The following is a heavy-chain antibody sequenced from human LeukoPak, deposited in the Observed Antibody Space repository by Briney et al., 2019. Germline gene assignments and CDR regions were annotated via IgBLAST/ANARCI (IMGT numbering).Heavy chain of an antibody. CDR1: GFIFSSYA. J-gene: IGHJ4*02. V-gene: IGHV3-23*01. Sequence: PGGSLRLSCAASGFIFSSYAMIWVRQAPGKGLEWVSLISDSGTSTYYPDSVKGRFTISRDNSKNTVYLQMNSLRAEDTAVYYCAKGVSGYGSGRPFDYWGQGTLVTVSS. D-gene: IGHD3-10*01. CDR3: AKGVSGYGSGRPFDY. CDR2: ISDSGTST.